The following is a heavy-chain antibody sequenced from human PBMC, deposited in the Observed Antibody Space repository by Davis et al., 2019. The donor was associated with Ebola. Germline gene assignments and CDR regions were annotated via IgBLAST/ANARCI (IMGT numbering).Heavy chain of an antibody. Sequence: SSVTVPCKTSGGTFSSSAISWVRQAPGQGLEWMGGIIPVFGTKKNAQNFQGRVTIIADESTSTAYMELTSLTSEDTAIYYCARGPQKMLSPQFDYYGMDVWGQGTTVSVSS. V-gene: IGHV1-69*13. CDR2: IIPVFGTK. J-gene: IGHJ6*02. CDR3: ARGPQKMLSPQFDYYGMDV. CDR1: GGTFSSSA. D-gene: IGHD3-16*01.